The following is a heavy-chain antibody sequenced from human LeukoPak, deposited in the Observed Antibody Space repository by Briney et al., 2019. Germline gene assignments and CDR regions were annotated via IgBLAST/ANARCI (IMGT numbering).Heavy chain of an antibody. V-gene: IGHV4-30-4*01. CDR3: AGLVATIYNWFDP. CDR2: IYYSGST. CDR1: AGSISSGDYY. Sequence: SETLSLTCTVSAGSISSGDYYWSWIRQPPGKGLEWIGYIYYSGSTYYNPSLKSRVTISVDTSKNQFSLKLSSVTAADTAVYYCAGLVATIYNWFDPWGQGTLVTVSS. J-gene: IGHJ5*02. D-gene: IGHD5-12*01.